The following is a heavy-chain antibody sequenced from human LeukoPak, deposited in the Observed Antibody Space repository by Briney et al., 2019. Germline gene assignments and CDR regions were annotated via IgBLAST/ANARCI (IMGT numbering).Heavy chain of an antibody. CDR3: ARGLDAAAGLANFDY. D-gene: IGHD6-19*01. CDR2: ISGYNGNT. CDR1: GYTFSYFG. Sequence: AASVKVSCKSSGYTFSYFGLNWVRQAPGQGLEWMGWISGYNGNTNYAQKWEGRLSLTTDTAASTVHMELRNLTFDDTAVYFCARGLDAAAGLANFDYWGQGTQITVSS. J-gene: IGHJ4*02. V-gene: IGHV1-18*01.